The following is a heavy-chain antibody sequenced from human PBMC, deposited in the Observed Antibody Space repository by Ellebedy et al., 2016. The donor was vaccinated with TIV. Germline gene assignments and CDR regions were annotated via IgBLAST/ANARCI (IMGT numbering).Heavy chain of an antibody. D-gene: IGHD3-10*01. CDR2: ISTYNGNT. CDR3: AREPGYYYGSGSYDH. Sequence: AASVKVSCKTSGYTFTTYGITWVRQPPGQGLEWMGWISTYNGNTNYVQKLQGRVTLTTDTSTDTVYIELRSLTSDDTAMYYCAREPGYYYGSGSYDHWGQGTLVTVSS. V-gene: IGHV1-18*04. CDR1: GYTFTTYG. J-gene: IGHJ4*02.